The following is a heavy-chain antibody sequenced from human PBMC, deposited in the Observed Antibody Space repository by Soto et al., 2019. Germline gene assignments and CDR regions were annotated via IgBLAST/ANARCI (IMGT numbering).Heavy chain of an antibody. CDR2: INPGGTIT. CDR1: GFTFSSYW. V-gene: IGHV3-74*01. J-gene: IGHJ4*02. Sequence: PGGSLRLSCAASGFTFSSYWMHWVRQAPGKGLVWVSRINPGGTITDYADSVKGRFTISRDNAKNAVYLQVNSLRGDDTAEYFCARVPIGKYGVWNYWGQGTLVTVSS. D-gene: IGHD2-8*01. CDR3: ARVPIGKYGVWNY.